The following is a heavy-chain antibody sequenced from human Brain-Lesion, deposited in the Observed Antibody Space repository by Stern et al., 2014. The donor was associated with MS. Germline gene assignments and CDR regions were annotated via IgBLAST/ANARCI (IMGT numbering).Heavy chain of an antibody. CDR1: GYTFTGYY. V-gene: IGHV1-2*04. D-gene: IGHD3-3*01. J-gene: IGHJ3*01. CDR2: INPDSGGT. Sequence: VQLVESGAEVKKPGASLKVSCTASGYTFTGYYIHWVRQAPGQGLEWMGWINPDSGGTNYGQNFKGWVTMTRDTSLNTVYMELSRLRSDDTAVYFCARGRVTNLGVVFSDAFDVWGQGTMVTVSS. CDR3: ARGRVTNLGVVFSDAFDV.